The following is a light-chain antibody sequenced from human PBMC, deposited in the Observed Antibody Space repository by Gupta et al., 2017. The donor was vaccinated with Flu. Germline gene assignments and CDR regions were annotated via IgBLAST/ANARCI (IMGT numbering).Light chain of an antibody. Sequence: EFVFTQSPRTLSLSPGERATLSCRASQSVSSSNLAWYQQKPGQAPRLLIYGASSRATGIPDRFSGSGSGTVFTLTISRLEAEEFAMYHCQQYGSSPPWTFGQGTKVEIK. CDR1: QSVSSSN. V-gene: IGKV3-20*01. J-gene: IGKJ1*01. CDR3: QQYGSSPPWT. CDR2: GAS.